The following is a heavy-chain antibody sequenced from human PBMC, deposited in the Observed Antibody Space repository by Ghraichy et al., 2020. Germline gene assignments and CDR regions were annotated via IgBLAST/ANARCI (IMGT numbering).Heavy chain of an antibody. Sequence: ASVKVSCKASGYTFTSYGISWVRQAPGQGLEWMGWISAYNGNTNYAQKLQGRVTITTDTSTSTAYMELRSLRSDDTAVYYCARVIGSYFVSAPGYFDYWGQGTLVTVSS. J-gene: IGHJ4*02. CDR1: GYTFTSYG. CDR2: ISAYNGNT. D-gene: IGHD1-26*01. V-gene: IGHV1-18*01. CDR3: ARVIGSYFVSAPGYFDY.